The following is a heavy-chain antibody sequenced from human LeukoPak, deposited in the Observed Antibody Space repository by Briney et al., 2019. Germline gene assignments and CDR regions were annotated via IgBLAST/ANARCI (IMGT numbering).Heavy chain of an antibody. D-gene: IGHD3-3*01. V-gene: IGHV1-69*13. J-gene: IGHJ6*03. CDR1: GGTFSSYA. Sequence: RRASVKVSCKASGGTFSSYAISWVRQAPGQGLEWMGGIIPIFGTANYAQKFQGRVTITADESTSTAYMELSSLRSEDTAVYYCARDGDFWSGYSPRPYYYYYMDVWGKGTTVTVSS. CDR3: ARDGDFWSGYSPRPYYYYYMDV. CDR2: IIPIFGTA.